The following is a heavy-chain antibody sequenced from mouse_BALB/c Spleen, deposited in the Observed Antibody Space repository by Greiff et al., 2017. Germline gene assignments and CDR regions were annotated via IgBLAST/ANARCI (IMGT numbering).Heavy chain of an antibody. J-gene: IGHJ2*01. D-gene: IGHD2-10*02. V-gene: IGHV6-6*02. Sequence: EVNLVESGGGLVQPGGSMKLSCVASGFTFSSYWMSWVRQSPEKGLEWVAEIRLKSDNYATHYAESVKGKFTISRDDSKSRLYLQMNSLRAEDTGIYYCTYGPFDYWGQGTTLTVSS. CDR3: TYGPFDY. CDR2: IRLKSDNYAT. CDR1: GFTFSSYW.